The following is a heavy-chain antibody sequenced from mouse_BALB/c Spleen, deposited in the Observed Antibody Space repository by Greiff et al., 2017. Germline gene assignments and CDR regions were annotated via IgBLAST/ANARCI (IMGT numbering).Heavy chain of an antibody. CDR1: GDSITSGY. CDR3: ARPYYDYDGGASWFAY. D-gene: IGHD2-4*01. CDR2: ISYSGST. V-gene: IGHV3-8*02. Sequence: VQLKESGPSLVKPSQTLSLTCSVTGDSITSGYWNWIRKFPGNKLEYMGYISYSGSTYYNPSLKSRISITRDTSKNQYYLQLNSVTTEDTATYYCARPYYDYDGGASWFAYWGQGTLVTVSA. J-gene: IGHJ3*01.